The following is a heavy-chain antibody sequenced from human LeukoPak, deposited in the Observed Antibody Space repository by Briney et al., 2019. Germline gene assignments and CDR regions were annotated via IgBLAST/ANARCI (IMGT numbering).Heavy chain of an antibody. J-gene: IGHJ6*02. D-gene: IGHD3-10*01. CDR2: INHSGST. Sequence: SETLSLTCAVYGGSFSGYYWSWIRQPPGKGLEWIGEINHSGSTNYNPSLKSRVTISVDTSKNQFSLKLSSVTAADTAVYYCARLSRRGVIYYYYGMDVWGQGTTVTVSS. CDR1: GGSFSGYY. CDR3: ARLSRRGVIYYYYGMDV. V-gene: IGHV4-34*01.